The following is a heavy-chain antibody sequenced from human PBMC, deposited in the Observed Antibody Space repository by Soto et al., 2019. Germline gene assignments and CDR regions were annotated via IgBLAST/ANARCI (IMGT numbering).Heavy chain of an antibody. CDR1: GYTYTSYY. J-gene: IGHJ5*02. CDR3: AREGPHHRLS. Sequence: ASVKVSCEASGYTYTSYYLRSLRQAPGQGLEWMGIINPSGGGTSYAQKLQGRVTMTTDTSTSTAYMELRSLRSDDTAVYYCAREGPHHRLSWGQGALVTVSS. CDR2: INPSGGGT. V-gene: IGHV1-46*01. D-gene: IGHD3-16*02.